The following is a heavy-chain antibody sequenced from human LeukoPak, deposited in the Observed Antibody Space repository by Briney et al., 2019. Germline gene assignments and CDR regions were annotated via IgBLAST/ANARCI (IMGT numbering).Heavy chain of an antibody. Sequence: PSETLSLTCAVYGGSFSGYYWSWIRQPPGKGLEWIGEINHSGSTNYNPSLKSRVTISVDTSKNQFSLKLSSVTAADTAAYYCARKRLYSSSWYGQNWFDPWGQGTLVTVSS. CDR1: GGSFSGYY. D-gene: IGHD6-13*01. CDR2: INHSGST. J-gene: IGHJ5*02. V-gene: IGHV4-34*01. CDR3: ARKRLYSSSWYGQNWFDP.